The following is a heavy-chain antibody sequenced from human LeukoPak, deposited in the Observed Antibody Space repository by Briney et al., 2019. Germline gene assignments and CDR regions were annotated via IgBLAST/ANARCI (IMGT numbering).Heavy chain of an antibody. J-gene: IGHJ5*02. Sequence: PSETLSLTCTVSGGSISSGGYYWSWIRQHPGKGLEWIGYIYYSGSTNYNPSLKSRVTISVDTSKNQFSLKLSSVTAADTAVYYCARGVLRFLEWLLPKKPDRSRVKFDPWGQGTLVTVSS. CDR3: ARGVLRFLEWLLPKKPDRSRVKFDP. V-gene: IGHV4-31*03. CDR2: IYYSGST. D-gene: IGHD3-3*01. CDR1: GGSISSGGYY.